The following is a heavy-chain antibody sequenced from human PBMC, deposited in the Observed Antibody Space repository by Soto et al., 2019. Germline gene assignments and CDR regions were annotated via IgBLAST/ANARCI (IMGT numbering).Heavy chain of an antibody. D-gene: IGHD6-6*01. CDR1: GFTFSSYS. Sequence: EVQLVESGGGLVQPGGSLRLSCAASGFTFSSYSMNWVRQAPGKGLERVSYISSSSSTIYYADSVKGRFTISRDNAKNSLCLQMNSLRAEDTAVYYWARSISIAARYSFDYWGQGTLVTVSS. CDR3: ARSISIAARYSFDY. V-gene: IGHV3-48*01. CDR2: ISSSSSTI. J-gene: IGHJ4*02.